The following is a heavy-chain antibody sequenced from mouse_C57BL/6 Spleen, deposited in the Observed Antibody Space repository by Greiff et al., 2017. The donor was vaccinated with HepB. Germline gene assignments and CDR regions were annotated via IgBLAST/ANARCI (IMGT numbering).Heavy chain of an antibody. D-gene: IGHD1-1*01. J-gene: IGHJ3*01. Sequence: QVQLKQPGAELVKPGASVKMSCKASGYTFTSYWITWVKQRPGQGLEWIGDIYPGSGSTNYNEKFKSKATLTVATSSSTAYMQLSSLTSEDSAVYYCARGGLLRSFAYWGQGTLVTVSA. CDR2: IYPGSGST. CDR3: ARGGLLRSFAY. V-gene: IGHV1-55*01. CDR1: GYTFTSYW.